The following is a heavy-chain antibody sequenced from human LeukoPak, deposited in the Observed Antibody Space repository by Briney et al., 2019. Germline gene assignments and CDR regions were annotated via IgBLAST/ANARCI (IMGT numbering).Heavy chain of an antibody. D-gene: IGHD3-22*01. V-gene: IGHV3-72*01. Sequence: PGGSLRLSCTASAFIFSDYYMDWVRQAPGKGLEWVGRIRNKLNSYRTEYAASVKGRFNISRDDSRNSLFLQMNSLKTEDTAVYYCTRSHYQSSDYFDQDAFDIWGQGTMVTVSS. CDR3: TRSHYQSSDYFDQDAFDI. J-gene: IGHJ3*02. CDR1: AFIFSDYY. CDR2: IRNKLNSYRT.